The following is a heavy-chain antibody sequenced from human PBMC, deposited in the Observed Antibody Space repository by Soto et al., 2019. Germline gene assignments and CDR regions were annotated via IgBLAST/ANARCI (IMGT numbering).Heavy chain of an antibody. J-gene: IGHJ4*02. Sequence: ASVKVSCKASGYTFTSYYMHWVRQAPGQGLEWMGIINPSGGSTSYAQKFQGRVTMTRDTSTSTVYMELSSLRSEDTAVYYCARDLRETTVTPYYLFDYWGQGTLVTVSS. D-gene: IGHD4-17*01. CDR1: GYTFTSYY. CDR2: INPSGGST. CDR3: ARDLRETTVTPYYLFDY. V-gene: IGHV1-46*01.